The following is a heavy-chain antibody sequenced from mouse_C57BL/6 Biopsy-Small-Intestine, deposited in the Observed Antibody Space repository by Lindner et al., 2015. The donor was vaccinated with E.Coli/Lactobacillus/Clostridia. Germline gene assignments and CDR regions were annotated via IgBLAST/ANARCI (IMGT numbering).Heavy chain of an antibody. CDR1: GYTFTGYD. J-gene: IGHJ2*01. V-gene: IGHV1-85*01. Sequence: VQLQESGPELVKAGASVKLSCKASGYTFTGYDINWVKQRPGQGLDWIGWIFPRDARTKYNEKFKGKATLTVDTSSSTAYMELHSPTSEDSAVYFCARSGLVSYFHYWGQGTTLTVSS. CDR3: ARSGLVSYFHY. D-gene: IGHD2-2*01. CDR2: IFPRDART.